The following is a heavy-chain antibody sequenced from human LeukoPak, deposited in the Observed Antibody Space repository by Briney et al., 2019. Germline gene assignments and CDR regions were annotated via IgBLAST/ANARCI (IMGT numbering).Heavy chain of an antibody. CDR3: ARGLDGPYGSGIYGLDV. V-gene: IGHV1-18*01. D-gene: IGHD3-10*01. CDR1: GYTFISYG. Sequence: ASVKVSCKASGYTFISYGISWVRQAPGQGLEWMGWISAYNGNTNYAQKLQGRVTMTTHTSTSTAYMELRSLRSDDTAVYYCARGLDGPYGSGIYGLDVWGQGTTVTVSS. J-gene: IGHJ6*02. CDR2: ISAYNGNT.